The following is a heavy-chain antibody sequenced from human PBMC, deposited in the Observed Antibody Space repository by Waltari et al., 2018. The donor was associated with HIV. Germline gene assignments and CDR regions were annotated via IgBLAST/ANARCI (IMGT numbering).Heavy chain of an antibody. CDR2: INPNSGGT. CDR3: ARVGMTTVTTSWFDP. J-gene: IGHJ5*02. CDR1: GYTFPGHY. V-gene: IGHV1-2*06. Sequence: QVQLVQSAAEVKKPGASVKVSCKASGYTFPGHYMHWMRRAPGQGLEWMGRINPNSGGTNYAQKFQGRVTMTRDTSISTAYMELSRLRSDDTAVYYCARVGMTTVTTSWFDPWGQGTLVTVSS. D-gene: IGHD4-17*01.